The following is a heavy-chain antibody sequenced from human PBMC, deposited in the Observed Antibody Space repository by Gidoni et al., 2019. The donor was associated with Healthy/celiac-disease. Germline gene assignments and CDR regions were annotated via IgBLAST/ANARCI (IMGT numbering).Heavy chain of an antibody. Sequence: QVQLVQSGAEVKKPGASVKVSCTASGHTFTSYAMHRVRQAPGQRLEWLGWINAGNGNTQYSQKFQGRVTITRDTSASTAYMELSSLRSEDTAVYYCARDRLTYYYDSSGYHDAFDIWGQGTMVTVSS. CDR3: ARDRLTYYYDSSGYHDAFDI. J-gene: IGHJ3*02. V-gene: IGHV1-3*01. CDR2: INAGNGNT. CDR1: GHTFTSYA. D-gene: IGHD3-22*01.